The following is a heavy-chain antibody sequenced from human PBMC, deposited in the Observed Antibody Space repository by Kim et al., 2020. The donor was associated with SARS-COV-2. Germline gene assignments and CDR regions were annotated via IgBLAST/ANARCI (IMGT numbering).Heavy chain of an antibody. CDR3: ARERPPDY. Sequence: TGNPTYAQGFTGRFVFSLDTSVSTAYLQISSLKAEDTAVYYCARERPPDYWGQGTLVTVSS. CDR2: TGNP. J-gene: IGHJ4*02. V-gene: IGHV7-4-1*02.